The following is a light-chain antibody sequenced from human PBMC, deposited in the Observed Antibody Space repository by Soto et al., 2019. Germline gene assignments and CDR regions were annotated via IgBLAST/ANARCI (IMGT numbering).Light chain of an antibody. V-gene: IGKV3-11*01. CDR2: ATS. CDR3: QQSSSWPFT. J-gene: IGKJ3*01. CDR1: QSIGNY. Sequence: EVVLTQSPATLSLSPGEGATLSCRASQSIGNYLAWYQQKPGQAPRLLIYATSNRATGIPARFSGSGSGTDFTLTISSLEHEDFPVYYCQQSSSWPFTFGHGTKVDIK.